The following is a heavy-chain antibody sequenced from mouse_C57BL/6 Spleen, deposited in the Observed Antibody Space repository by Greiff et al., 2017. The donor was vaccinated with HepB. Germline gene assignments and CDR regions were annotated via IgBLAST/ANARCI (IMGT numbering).Heavy chain of an antibody. Sequence: QVQLQQPGAELVRPGTSVKLSCKASGYTFTSYWMHWVKQRPGQGLEWIGVIDPSDSYTNYNQKFKGKATLTVDTSSSTAYMQLSSLTSEDSAVYYCARYDQAMDYWGQGTSVTVSS. J-gene: IGHJ4*01. CDR3: ARYDQAMDY. CDR2: IDPSDSYT. CDR1: GYTFTSYW. D-gene: IGHD2-3*01. V-gene: IGHV1-59*01.